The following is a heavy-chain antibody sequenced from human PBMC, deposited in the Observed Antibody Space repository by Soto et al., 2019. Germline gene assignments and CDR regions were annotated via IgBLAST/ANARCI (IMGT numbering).Heavy chain of an antibody. Sequence: SQTLSLTCAISRDSVSSNSAAWNWIRQSPSRGFEWLVRTYYRSKWYKDYAVSVTSRINSNVDTSKNQFSLQLKSVTSEDTAVYYCAILLATTGVFDDWGQGTLVTVSS. CDR3: AILLATTGVFDD. D-gene: IGHD1-1*01. CDR2: TYYRSKWYK. CDR1: RDSVSSNSAA. V-gene: IGHV6-1*01. J-gene: IGHJ4*02.